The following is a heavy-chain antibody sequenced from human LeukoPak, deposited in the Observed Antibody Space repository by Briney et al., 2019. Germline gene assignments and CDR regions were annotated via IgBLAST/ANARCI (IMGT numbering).Heavy chain of an antibody. CDR3: ARDIAGKFGELSLDY. J-gene: IGHJ4*02. D-gene: IGHD3-10*01. V-gene: IGHV3-30*14. Sequence: PGGSLRLSCAASGFTFSSYEMNWVRHAPGKGLEWVAVISYDGSNQHKADSVRGRFTISRDNSKPTLYLQMNSLRAEDTAVYYCARDIAGKFGELSLDYWGQGTLVTVSS. CDR1: GFTFSSYE. CDR2: ISYDGSNQ.